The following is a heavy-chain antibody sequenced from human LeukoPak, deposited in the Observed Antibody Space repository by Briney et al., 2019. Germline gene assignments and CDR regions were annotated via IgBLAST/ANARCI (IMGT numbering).Heavy chain of an antibody. J-gene: IGHJ3*02. CDR3: TRACSGGSCYSSHSDSSHSFDI. CDR1: GFIFSSYW. Sequence: PGGSLRLSCAASGFIFSSYWMHWVRQAPGKGLERVGFIRSKAYGGTTEYAASVKGRFIISRDDSRSIAYLQMNSLKTEDTAVYYCTRACSGGSCYSSHSDSSHSFDIWGQGTMVTVSS. D-gene: IGHD2-15*01. CDR2: IRSKAYGGTT. V-gene: IGHV3-49*04.